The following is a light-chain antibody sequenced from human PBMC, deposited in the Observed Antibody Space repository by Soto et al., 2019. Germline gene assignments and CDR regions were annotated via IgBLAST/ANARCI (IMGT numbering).Light chain of an antibody. CDR2: GAS. Sequence: EIVMTQSPATLSVSPGERATLSCRASQSVSSNLAWYQQKPGQAPRLLIYGASTRDTGIPARFSGSGSGTEFTLTISSLQSEDFAVYSCQQYNNWPPMYTFGQGTKLEIK. CDR1: QSVSSN. V-gene: IGKV3-15*01. CDR3: QQYNNWPPMYT. J-gene: IGKJ2*01.